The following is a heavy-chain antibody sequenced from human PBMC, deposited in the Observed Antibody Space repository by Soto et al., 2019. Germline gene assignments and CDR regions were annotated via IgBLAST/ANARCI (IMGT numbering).Heavy chain of an antibody. V-gene: IGHV3-23*01. D-gene: IGHD5-12*01. Sequence: EVQLLESGGGLVQPGGSLRLSCAASGFTFSSYAMSWVRQAPGKGLEWVSGISGSGGSTYYADSVKGRFIISRDKSKNTMYLKMNSLRADDTAVYYCAKRRDGYNYDYWGQGTLVTVSS. CDR3: AKRRDGYNYDY. CDR1: GFTFSSYA. J-gene: IGHJ4*02. CDR2: ISGSGGST.